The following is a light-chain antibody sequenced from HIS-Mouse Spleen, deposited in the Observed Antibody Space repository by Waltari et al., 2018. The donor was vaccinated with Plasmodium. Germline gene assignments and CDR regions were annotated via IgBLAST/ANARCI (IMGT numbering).Light chain of an antibody. CDR3: CSYAGSSTWV. Sequence: QSALPQPASVSRSPGQSITIACAGTSSDVGSYNLVSWYQQHPAKAPKLMIYEGSKRPSGVSNRFSGSKSGNTASLTISGLQAEDEADYYCCSYAGSSTWVFGGVTKLTVL. J-gene: IGLJ3*02. CDR2: EGS. CDR1: SSDVGSYNL. V-gene: IGLV2-23*01.